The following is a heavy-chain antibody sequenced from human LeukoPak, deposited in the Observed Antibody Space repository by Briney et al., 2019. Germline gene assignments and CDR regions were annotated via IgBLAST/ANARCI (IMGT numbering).Heavy chain of an antibody. J-gene: IGHJ4*02. D-gene: IGHD3-10*01. V-gene: IGHV3-30*18. CDR2: ISYDGSSK. CDR1: GFTFSSYG. Sequence: GGSLRLSCAASGFTFSSYGMHWVRQAPGKGLEWVTLISYDGSSKYYADSVKGRFTVSRDNSKNTLYLQMNSLRAEDTAVYYCAKGGVFGYGDYIDYWGQGTLVTVSS. CDR3: AKGGVFGYGDYIDY.